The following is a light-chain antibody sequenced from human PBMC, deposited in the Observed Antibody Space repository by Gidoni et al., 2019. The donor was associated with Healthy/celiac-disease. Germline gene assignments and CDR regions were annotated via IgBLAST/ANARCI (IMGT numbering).Light chain of an antibody. CDR1: QSVSSN. V-gene: IGKV3-15*01. J-gene: IGKJ4*01. CDR3: QQYNNWPPLT. Sequence: EIVMTQSPATLSVSPGARATLSCRASQSVSSNLAWYQQKPGQAPRLLIYGASTRATGSPARCSGSGSGTEFTLTISSLQSEDFAVYYCQQYNNWPPLTFGGGTKVEIK. CDR2: GAS.